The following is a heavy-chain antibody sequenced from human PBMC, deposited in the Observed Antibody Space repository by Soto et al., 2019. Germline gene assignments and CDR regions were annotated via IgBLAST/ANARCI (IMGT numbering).Heavy chain of an antibody. J-gene: IGHJ4*02. CDR2: INAGNGNT. CDR1: GYTFTSYA. CDR3: ARDSGYGSGGSVNHYFDY. V-gene: IGHV1-3*01. D-gene: IGHD3-10*01. Sequence: RASVKVSCKASGYTFTSYAMHWVRQAPGQRLEWMGWINAGNGNTKYSQKFQGRVTITRDTSASTAYMELSSLRSEDTAVYYCARDSGYGSGGSVNHYFDYWGQGTLVTVSS.